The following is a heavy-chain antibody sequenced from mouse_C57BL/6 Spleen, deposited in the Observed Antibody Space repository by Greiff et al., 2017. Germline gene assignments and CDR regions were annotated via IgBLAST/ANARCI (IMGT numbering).Heavy chain of an antibody. V-gene: IGHV5-6*01. CDR2: ISSGGSYT. D-gene: IGHD1-1*01. Sequence: EVQGVESGGDLVKPGGSLKLSCAASGFTFSSYGMSWVRQTPDKRLEWVATISSGGSYTYYPDSVKGRFTISRDNAKNTLYLQMSSLKSEDTAMYYCARGATVVATHYAMDYWGQGTSVTVSS. CDR1: GFTFSSYG. CDR3: ARGATVVATHYAMDY. J-gene: IGHJ4*01.